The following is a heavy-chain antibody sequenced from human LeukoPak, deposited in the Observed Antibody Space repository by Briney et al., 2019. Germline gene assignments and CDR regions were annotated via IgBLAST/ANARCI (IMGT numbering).Heavy chain of an antibody. D-gene: IGHD3-3*01. CDR3: ARERRPPTIFGVVTALYYYGMDV. J-gene: IGHJ6*02. Sequence: SETLSLTCAVYGGSFSGYYWSWIRQPPGKGLEWMGEINHSGRTNYNPSLKSRVTISVDTSKNQFSLKLSSVTAADTAVYYCARERRPPTIFGVVTALYYYGMDVWGQGTTVTVSS. CDR2: INHSGRT. CDR1: GGSFSGYY. V-gene: IGHV4-34*01.